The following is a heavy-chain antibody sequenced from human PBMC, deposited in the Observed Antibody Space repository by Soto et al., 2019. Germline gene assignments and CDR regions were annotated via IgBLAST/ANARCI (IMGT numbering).Heavy chain of an antibody. CDR2: ISYDGSNK. Sequence: VGSLRLSCASSVFTFSSYGMHCVRHSPGKWLEWVAVISYDGSNKYYADSVKGRFTISRDNSKNTLYLQMNSLRAEDTAVYYCAKDMGYCSSTSCLYGSYYYGMDVWGQGTTVTVA. V-gene: IGHV3-30*18. CDR1: VFTFSSYG. CDR3: AKDMGYCSSTSCLYGSYYYGMDV. J-gene: IGHJ6*02. D-gene: IGHD2-2*01.